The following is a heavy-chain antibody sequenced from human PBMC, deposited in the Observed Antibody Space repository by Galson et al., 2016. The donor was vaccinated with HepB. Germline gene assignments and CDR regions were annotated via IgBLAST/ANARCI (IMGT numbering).Heavy chain of an antibody. J-gene: IGHJ6*02. V-gene: IGHV1-69*13. Sequence: SVKVSCKASGGTFSSYAINWARQAPGQGLEWMGGIIPLYGTTNYAQKFQGRVTITADESTSTAYMELSSLRSEDTAVYYCARVRDGYNKYYHYGLDVWGQGTTVTVPS. CDR1: GGTFSSYA. CDR2: IIPLYGTT. D-gene: IGHD5-24*01. CDR3: ARVRDGYNKYYHYGLDV.